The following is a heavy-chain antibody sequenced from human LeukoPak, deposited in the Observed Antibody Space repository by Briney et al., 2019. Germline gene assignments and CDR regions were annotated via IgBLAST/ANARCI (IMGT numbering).Heavy chain of an antibody. CDR1: GFTFSSYG. CDR3: ATGGLVEFDY. Sequence: GGSLRLSCAASGFTFSSYGMHWVRQAPGKGLEWVAFIRYDGSNKYYADSVKGRFTISRDNSKNTLYLQMNSLRAEDTAVYYCATGGLVEFDYWGQGTLVTVSS. J-gene: IGHJ4*02. D-gene: IGHD2-15*01. CDR2: IRYDGSNK. V-gene: IGHV3-30*02.